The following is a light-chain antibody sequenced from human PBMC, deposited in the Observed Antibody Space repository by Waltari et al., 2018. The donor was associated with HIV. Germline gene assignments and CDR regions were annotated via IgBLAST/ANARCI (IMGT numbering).Light chain of an antibody. CDR3: QQYYSIPNT. V-gene: IGKV1-NL1*01. Sequence: DVHMTQSPSSLSASVGDISTITCRASQPISNSLAWYQQKPGKAPKPLVYGTSRLESGVPSRFSGSGSGTDYTLTISSLQPEDFASYYCQQYYSIPNTFGQGTKLEIK. J-gene: IGKJ2*01. CDR1: QPISNS. CDR2: GTS.